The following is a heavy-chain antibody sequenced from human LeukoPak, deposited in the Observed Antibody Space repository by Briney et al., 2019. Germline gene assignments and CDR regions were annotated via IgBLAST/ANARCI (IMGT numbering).Heavy chain of an antibody. CDR2: INHSGST. V-gene: IGHV4-34*01. CDR3: ARATRYYYYYGMDV. J-gene: IGHJ6*02. Sequence: SETLSLTCAVYGGSFSGYYWSWIRQPPGKGLEWIGEINHSGSTNYNPSLKSRVTISVDTSKNQFSLKLSSVTAADTAEYYCARATRYYYYYGMDVWGQGTTVTVSS. CDR1: GGSFSGYY.